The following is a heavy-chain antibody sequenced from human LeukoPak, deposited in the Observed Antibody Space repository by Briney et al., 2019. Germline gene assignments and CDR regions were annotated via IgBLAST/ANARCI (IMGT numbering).Heavy chain of an antibody. V-gene: IGHV4-4*09. J-gene: IGHJ6*03. CDR3: ARLGVRPSYYYYYMDV. CDR2: IYTSGST. D-gene: IGHD2-8*01. Sequence: PSETLSLTCTVSGGSISSYYWSWIRQPPGKGLECIAYIYTSGSTNYNPSLKSRVTISVDTSKNQFSLKLSSVTAADTAVYYCARLGVRPSYYYYYMDVWGKGTTVTVSS. CDR1: GGSISSYY.